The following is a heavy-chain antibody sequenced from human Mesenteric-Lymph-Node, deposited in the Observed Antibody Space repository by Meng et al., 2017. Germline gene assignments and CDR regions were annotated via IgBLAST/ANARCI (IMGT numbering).Heavy chain of an antibody. Sequence: GGSLRLSCAASGFTFSSYSMNWVRQAPGKALEWISSISSTSSDIYYAESMRGRFTVSRDNARNSLFLQMNSLTAEETAMYYCARLGVTDFDHWGQGTLVTVSS. CDR2: ISSTSSDI. D-gene: IGHD1-26*01. CDR3: ARLGVTDFDH. V-gene: IGHV3-21*01. CDR1: GFTFSSYS. J-gene: IGHJ4*02.